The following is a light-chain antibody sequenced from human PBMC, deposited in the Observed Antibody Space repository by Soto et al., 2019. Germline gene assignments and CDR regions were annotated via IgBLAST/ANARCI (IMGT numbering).Light chain of an antibody. CDR3: MQITHFPRT. J-gene: IGKJ1*01. V-gene: IGKV2-24*01. CDR2: DIS. Sequence: DVVLTQTPLSLPVALGQPATISCRSSQSLVHANGNTFLSWLHQRPGQPPRLLIYDISKRFSGVPDRFTGSGAGTDFTLRISRVEAEDVGLYYCMQITHFPRTFGQGTKV. CDR1: QSLVHANGNTF.